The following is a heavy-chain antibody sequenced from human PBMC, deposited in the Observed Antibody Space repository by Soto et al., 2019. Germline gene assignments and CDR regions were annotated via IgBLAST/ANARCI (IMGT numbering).Heavy chain of an antibody. CDR2: ITSDGRT. D-gene: IGHD4-17*01. CDR1: GFTFSSYA. J-gene: IGHJ4*02. Sequence: PGWSLRLSCAASGFTFSSYAMSWVRQAPGKGLEWVSIITSDGRTYYADSVKGRFTISRDNSKNTVYLQMNSLRAKDTAVYYCAKDYSTVTTDPLSVVLFDYWGQGALVTVS. CDR3: AKDYSTVTTDPLSVVLFDY. V-gene: IGHV3-23*01.